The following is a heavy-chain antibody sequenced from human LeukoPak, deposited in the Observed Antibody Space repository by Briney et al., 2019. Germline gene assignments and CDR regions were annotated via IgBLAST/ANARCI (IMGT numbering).Heavy chain of an antibody. J-gene: IGHJ4*02. CDR3: AGYDFWSGLDY. D-gene: IGHD3-3*01. V-gene: IGHV4-4*07. CDR2: IYTSGST. Sequence: SETLSLTCTVSGGSISSYYWNWIRQPAGKGLEWIGRIYTSGSTNYNPSLKSRVTISVDTSKNQFSLKLSSVTAADTAVYYCAGYDFWSGLDYWGQGTLVTVSS. CDR1: GGSISSYY.